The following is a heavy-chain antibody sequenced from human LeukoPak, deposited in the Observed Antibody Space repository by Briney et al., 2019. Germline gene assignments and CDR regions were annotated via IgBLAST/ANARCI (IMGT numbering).Heavy chain of an antibody. V-gene: IGHV6-1*01. D-gene: IGHD1-26*01. J-gene: IGHJ4*02. CDR3: TRGSRPWTFDY. CDR2: TYYRSKWYN. CDR1: GDSVSSNSAA. Sequence: SQTLSLTCAISGDSVSSNSAAWNWIRLSPSRGLEWLGRTYYRSKWYNDYAVSVKGRMTINPDTSKNQFSLQLNSVTPEDTAVYYCTRGSRPWTFDYWGQGTLVTVSS.